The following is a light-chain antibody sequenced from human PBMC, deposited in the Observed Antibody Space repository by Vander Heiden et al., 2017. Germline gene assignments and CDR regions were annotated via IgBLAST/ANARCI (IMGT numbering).Light chain of an antibody. V-gene: IGKV1-39*01. CDR3: QQSFNSPRT. Sequence: DIQMTQSPSSLSASVGDRITITCRASQAIGTHVNWYHHKPGKVPKLLIHDASTLQFGVPSTFSGSGSGTEFTLTISSLQPEDFATYYCQQSFNSPRTSGQGTKVDIK. CDR2: DAS. CDR1: QAIGTH. J-gene: IGKJ1*01.